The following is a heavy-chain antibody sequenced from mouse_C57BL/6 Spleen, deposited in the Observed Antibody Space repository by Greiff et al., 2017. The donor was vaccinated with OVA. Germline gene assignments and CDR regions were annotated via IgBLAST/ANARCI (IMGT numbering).Heavy chain of an antibody. V-gene: IGHV1-18*01. J-gene: IGHJ1*03. CDR3: ARRPSFHWYFDV. Sequence: VQLQQSGPELVKPGASVKIPCKASGYTFTDYNMDWVKQSHGKSLEWIGDINPNNGGTIYNQKFKGKATLTVDKSSSTAYMELRSLTSEDTAVYYCARRPSFHWYFDVWGTGTTVTVSS. CDR1: GYTFTDYN. CDR2: INPNNGGT.